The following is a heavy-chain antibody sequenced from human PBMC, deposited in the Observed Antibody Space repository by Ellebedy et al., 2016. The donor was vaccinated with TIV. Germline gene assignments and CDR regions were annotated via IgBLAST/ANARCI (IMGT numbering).Heavy chain of an antibody. CDR2: ISASGGST. CDR1: GFSFSLYG. J-gene: IGHJ5*02. CDR3: AKEVYDSNENWLDP. Sequence: GESLKISCAASGFSFSLYGLSWVRQAPGKGLEWVSGISASGGSTKYADSAKGRFTISRDNSRNRLYLQMNSLSAEDTAGYYCAKEVYDSNENWLDPWGQGTLVTVSS. D-gene: IGHD3-22*01. V-gene: IGHV3-23*01.